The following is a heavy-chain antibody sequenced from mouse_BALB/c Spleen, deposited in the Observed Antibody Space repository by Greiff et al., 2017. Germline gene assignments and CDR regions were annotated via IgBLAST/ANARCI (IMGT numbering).Heavy chain of an antibody. J-gene: IGHJ4*01. CDR3: ARPLYYDYDGDAMDF. CDR2: IYPYNGGT. Sequence: VQLQQSGPELVKPGASVKISCKASGYTFTDYNMHWVKQSHGKSLEWIGYIYPYNGGTGYNQKFKSKATLTVDNSSSTAYMELRSLTSEDSAVYYCARPLYYDYDGDAMDFWGQGTSVTVSS. V-gene: IGHV1S29*02. D-gene: IGHD2-4*01. CDR1: GYTFTDYN.